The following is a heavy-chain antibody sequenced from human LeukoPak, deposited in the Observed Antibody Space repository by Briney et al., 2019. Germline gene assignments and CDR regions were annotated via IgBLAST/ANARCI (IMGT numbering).Heavy chain of an antibody. V-gene: IGHV4-59*08. Sequence: SETLSLTCTVSGGSISSYYWSWIRQPPGKGLEWIGYISNSGSTNCNPSLKSRVTISVDTSKNQFSLKLSSVTAADTAVYYCGRIHRGLGDYWGGGTLVTVPP. CDR3: GRIHRGLGDY. CDR1: GGSISSYY. CDR2: ISNSGST. J-gene: IGHJ4*02. D-gene: IGHD3-16*01.